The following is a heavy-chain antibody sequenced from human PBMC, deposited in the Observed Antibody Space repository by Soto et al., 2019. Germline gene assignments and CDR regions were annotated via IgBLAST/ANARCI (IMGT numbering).Heavy chain of an antibody. CDR1: GFTFSSYG. Sequence: PGGSLRLSCAASGFTFSSYGMHWVRQAPGKGLEWVAVISYDGSNKYYADSVKGRFTISRDNSKNTLYLQMNSLRAEDTAVYYCAKDFTHHEIIYGMDVWGQGTTVTVSS. V-gene: IGHV3-30*18. J-gene: IGHJ6*02. CDR2: ISYDGSNK. CDR3: AKDFTHHEIIYGMDV. D-gene: IGHD3-10*01.